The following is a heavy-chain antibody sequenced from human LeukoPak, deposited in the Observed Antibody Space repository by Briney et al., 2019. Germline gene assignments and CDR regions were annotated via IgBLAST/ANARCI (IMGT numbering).Heavy chain of an antibody. V-gene: IGHV1-18*01. CDR2: ISVYNGNT. CDR1: GYTLTTYG. Sequence: GASVKVSCKASGYTLTTYGISWVRQAPGQGLEWMGWISVYNGNTNYAQKFQGRVTMTTDTSTSTAYMELRSLRSDDTAMYYCARVGKYEKWGQGTLVTVSS. J-gene: IGHJ4*02. D-gene: IGHD2-8*01. CDR3: ARVGKYEK.